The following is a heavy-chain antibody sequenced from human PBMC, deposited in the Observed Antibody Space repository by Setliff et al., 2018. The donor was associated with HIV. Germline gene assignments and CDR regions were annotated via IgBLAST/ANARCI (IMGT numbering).Heavy chain of an antibody. CDR3: ARSFSGRYFWSGYYTGPDPKGENAFDI. J-gene: IGHJ3*02. D-gene: IGHD3-3*01. CDR2: IYSSGST. CDR1: GGSISNSNYF. V-gene: IGHV4-39*02. Sequence: SSETLSLTCTVSGGSISNSNYFWGWIRQPPGKGLEWIGRIYSSGSTYYQPSLRGRVSMSIDSSKNHFSLSLRYVTAADTAVYYCARSFSGRYFWSGYYTGPDPKGENAFDIWGQGTMVTVSS.